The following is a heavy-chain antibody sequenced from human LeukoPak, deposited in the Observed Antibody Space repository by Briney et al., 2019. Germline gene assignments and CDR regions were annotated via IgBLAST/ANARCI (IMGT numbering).Heavy chain of an antibody. D-gene: IGHD3-10*01. V-gene: IGHV3-23*01. CDR3: AKDPFYYGTGGPT. CDR2: IGHTLGST. CDR1: GFTVSDYA. Sequence: GGSLRLSCAPSGFTVSDYAMSWVRQAPGKGLEWVSSIGHTLGSTYYTESVKGRFIISRGSSKNTVFLRMNSLRADDTAVYYCAKDPFYYGTGGPTWGQGTLVTVSS. J-gene: IGHJ4*02.